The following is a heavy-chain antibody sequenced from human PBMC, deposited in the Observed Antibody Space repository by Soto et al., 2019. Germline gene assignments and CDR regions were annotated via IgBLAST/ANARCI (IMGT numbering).Heavy chain of an antibody. D-gene: IGHD2-15*01. J-gene: IGHJ4*02. Sequence: QVQLVESGGGVVQPGTSLRLSCAAHDFSFSSYGMHWVRQAPGKGLEWVAVIWYDGTKKYYADSVKGRFTISRDNSKNTLYLQMNSLGAEDTAVYYCARERYCSGGSCLNREFDYWGQGTLVTVSS. V-gene: IGHV3-33*01. CDR2: IWYDGTKK. CDR1: DFSFSSYG. CDR3: ARERYCSGGSCLNREFDY.